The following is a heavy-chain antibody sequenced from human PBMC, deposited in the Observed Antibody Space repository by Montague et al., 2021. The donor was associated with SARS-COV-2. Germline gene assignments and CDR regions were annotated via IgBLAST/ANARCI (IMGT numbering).Heavy chain of an antibody. CDR3: ARDRPPSGSRNTV. V-gene: IGHV4-59*01. J-gene: IGHJ4*02. D-gene: IGHD1-7*01. CDR2: IYYSGST. Sequence: SETLSLTCTVSGGPISSYYWSWIRQPPGKGLEWIGYIYYSGSTNYNPSLKSRVTISVDTSKNQFSLRLSSVTAADTAVYYCARDRPPSGSRNTVWGQGALVTVSS. CDR1: GGPISSYY.